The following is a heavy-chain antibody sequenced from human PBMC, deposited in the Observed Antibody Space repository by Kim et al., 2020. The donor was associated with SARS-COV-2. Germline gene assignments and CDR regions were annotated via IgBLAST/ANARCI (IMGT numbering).Heavy chain of an antibody. V-gene: IGHV1-8*01. D-gene: IGHD2-2*01. CDR1: GYTFTSYD. CDR2: MNPNSGNT. J-gene: IGHJ6*02. Sequence: ASVKVSCKASGYTFTSYDINWVRQATGQGLEWMGWMNPNSGNTGYAQKFQGRVTMTRNTSISTAYMELSSLRSEDTAVYYCARWGYCSSTSCSYGMDVWGQGTTFTVSS. CDR3: ARWGYCSSTSCSYGMDV.